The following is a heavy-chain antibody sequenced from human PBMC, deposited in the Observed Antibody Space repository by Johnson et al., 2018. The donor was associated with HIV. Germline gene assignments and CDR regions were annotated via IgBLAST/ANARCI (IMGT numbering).Heavy chain of an antibody. J-gene: IGHJ3*02. Sequence: VQLVESGGGLVQPGGSLRLSCAASGFTFSSYDMHWVRQATGKGLEWVLAIGTAGDTYYPGSVKGRFTISRENAKNSLYLQMNSLRAGDTAVYYCAREAYYDDSSGYLKQAFDIWGQGTMVTVSS. CDR3: AREAYYDDSSGYLKQAFDI. CDR2: IGTAGDT. CDR1: GFTFSSYD. V-gene: IGHV3-13*01. D-gene: IGHD3-22*01.